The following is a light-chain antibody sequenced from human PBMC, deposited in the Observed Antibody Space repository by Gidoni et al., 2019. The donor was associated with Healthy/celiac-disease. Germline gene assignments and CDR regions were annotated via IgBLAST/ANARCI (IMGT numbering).Light chain of an antibody. CDR2: AAS. Sequence: AIGITQSPSSLSASTGDRVTITCRASQGISSYLAWYQQKPGKAPKLLIYAASNLQSGVPSRFSGSGSGTDFTLTISCLQSEDFATYYCQQYYSYPITFGQGTRLEIK. J-gene: IGKJ5*01. CDR1: QGISSY. CDR3: QQYYSYPIT. V-gene: IGKV1-8*01.